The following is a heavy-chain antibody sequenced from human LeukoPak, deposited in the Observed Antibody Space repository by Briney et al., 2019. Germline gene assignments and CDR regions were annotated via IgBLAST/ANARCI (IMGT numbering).Heavy chain of an antibody. CDR1: GYTFTGYY. CDR2: IHPNSGGT. Sequence: GASVKVSCKASGYTFTGYYIHWVRQAPGQGLEWIGWIHPNSGGTNYAQKFQGRVTMTRDTSISTAYMELSRLRSDDTAVYYCARLLWFRELSDYWGQGTLVTVSS. V-gene: IGHV1-2*02. CDR3: ARLLWFRELSDY. D-gene: IGHD3-10*01. J-gene: IGHJ4*02.